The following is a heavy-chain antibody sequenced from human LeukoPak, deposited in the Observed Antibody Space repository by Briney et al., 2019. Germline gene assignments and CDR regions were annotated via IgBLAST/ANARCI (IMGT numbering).Heavy chain of an antibody. Sequence: ASVKVSCKASGYTFTGYYMHWVRQAPGQGLEWMGWINPYSSDTNYAQHFQGRVTMTRDTSINTAYMELSSLRSDDTAVYYCARVTILVGNTHFEYWGQGTLVTVSS. CDR3: ARVTILVGNTHFEY. J-gene: IGHJ4*02. CDR2: INPYSSDT. V-gene: IGHV1-2*02. D-gene: IGHD2-21*01. CDR1: GYTFTGYY.